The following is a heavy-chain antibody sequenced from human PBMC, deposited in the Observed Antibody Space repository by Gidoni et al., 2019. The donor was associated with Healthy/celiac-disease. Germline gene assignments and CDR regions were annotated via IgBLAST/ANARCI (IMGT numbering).Heavy chain of an antibody. CDR2: IYYSGST. D-gene: IGHD3-22*01. CDR3: ARDRADYYDSSGYNYFDY. V-gene: IGHV4-31*03. J-gene: IGHJ4*02. CDR1: GGSLSSGGYY. Sequence: QVQLQESGPGLVKPSQTLSLTCTVSGGSLSSGGYYWSWIRQHPGKGLEWIGYIYYSGSTYYNPSLKSRVTISVDTSKNQFSLKLSSVTAADTAVYYCARDRADYYDSSGYNYFDYWGQGTLVTVSS.